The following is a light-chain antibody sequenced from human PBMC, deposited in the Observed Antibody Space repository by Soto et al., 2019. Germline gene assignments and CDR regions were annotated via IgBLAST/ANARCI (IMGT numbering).Light chain of an antibody. CDR3: QQTFSAPGT. V-gene: IGKV1-39*01. J-gene: IGKJ1*01. Sequence: DIQMTQSPSSLSASVGDRVSVTCRTSQNITKFLNWYQEKPGKAPKVLIYVTSNLENGVPSRFSGSGSGTHFTLSISSLQPEDFATYYCQQTFSAPGTFGPETRVEVK. CDR2: VTS. CDR1: QNITKF.